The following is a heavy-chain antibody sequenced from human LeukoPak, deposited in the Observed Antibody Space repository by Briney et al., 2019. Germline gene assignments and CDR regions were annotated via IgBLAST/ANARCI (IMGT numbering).Heavy chain of an antibody. J-gene: IGHJ4*02. V-gene: IGHV3-11*01. CDR3: ASKYDILTGFDY. D-gene: IGHD3-9*01. Sequence: GGSLRLSCAASGFTFSDYYMSWIRQAPGKGLEWVSYISSSGSSIYYADSVKGRFTISMDNAKNSLYLQMNSLRAEDTAVYYCASKYDILTGFDYWGQGTLVAVSS. CDR1: GFTFSDYY. CDR2: ISSSGSSI.